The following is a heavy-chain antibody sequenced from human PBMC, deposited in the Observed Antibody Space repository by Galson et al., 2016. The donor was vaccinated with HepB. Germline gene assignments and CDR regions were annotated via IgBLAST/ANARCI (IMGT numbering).Heavy chain of an antibody. CDR3: ARAVSWDYGDYAGY. CDR2: ISSSSSYI. D-gene: IGHD4-17*01. V-gene: IGHV3-21*01. J-gene: IGHJ4*02. Sequence: SLRLSCAASGSTFSSYSMNWVRQAPGKGLEWVSSISSSSSYIYYADSVKGRFTIPRDNAKNSLYLQMNSLRAEDTAVYYCARAVSWDYGDYAGYWGQGTLVTVSS. CDR1: GSTFSSYS.